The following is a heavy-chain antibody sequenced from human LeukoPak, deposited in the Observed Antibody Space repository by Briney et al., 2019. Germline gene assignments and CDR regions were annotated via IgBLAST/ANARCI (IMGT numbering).Heavy chain of an antibody. CDR2: INTNTGNP. CDR1: GYTFTSYA. D-gene: IGHD2-2*01. CDR3: ARGRPVRVVVPAAVKY. J-gene: IGHJ4*02. Sequence: ASVKVSCKASGYTFTSYAMNWVRQAPGQGLEWMGWINTNTGNPTYAQGFTGRFVFSLDTSVSTAYLQISSLKAEDTAMYYCARGRPVRVVVPAAVKYWGQGTLVTVSS. V-gene: IGHV7-4-1*02.